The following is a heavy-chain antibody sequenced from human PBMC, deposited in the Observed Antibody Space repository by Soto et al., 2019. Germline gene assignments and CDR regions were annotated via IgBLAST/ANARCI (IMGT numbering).Heavy chain of an antibody. J-gene: IGHJ4*02. D-gene: IGHD6-13*01. CDR1: VFTFSRYS. CDR3: ARDSSSSWCLEGYVFDY. V-gene: IGHV3-21*01. CDR2: ISSSSSNI. Sequence: EVQLVASGGGLVKPGGSLRLSCAASVFTFSRYSMNWVRQAPGKGLEWVSSISSSSSNIYYADSVKGRFTISRDNAKDSLCLQMNRLRAEDPAVYDCARDSSSSWCLEGYVFDYWGQGTLVTVSS.